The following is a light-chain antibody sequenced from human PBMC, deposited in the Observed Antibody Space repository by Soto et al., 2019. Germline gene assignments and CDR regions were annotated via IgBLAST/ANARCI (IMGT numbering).Light chain of an antibody. CDR3: SSYTSSSTRV. CDR2: EVS. J-gene: IGLJ1*01. Sequence: QSVLTQPASVSGSPGQSITISCTGTSSDVGGYNYVSWYQQHPGKAPKLMIYEVSNRLSGISNRFSGSKSGSTASLTISGLQAEDEADYYCSSYTSSSTRVFGTGTKVTVL. CDR1: SSDVGGYNY. V-gene: IGLV2-14*01.